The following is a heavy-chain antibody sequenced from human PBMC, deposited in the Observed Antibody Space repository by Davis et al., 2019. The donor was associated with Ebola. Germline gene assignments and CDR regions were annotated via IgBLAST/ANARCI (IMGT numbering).Heavy chain of an antibody. CDR2: IDPDGTGT. CDR1: GFTFSNFH. J-gene: IGHJ4*01. CDR3: VRDSGYYSHDY. Sequence: PGGSLRLSCAASGFTFSNFHIHWVRQPPGEGLVWVARIDPDGTGTNYADSVKGRFTISRDNAKNTLSLQMNSLRVEDTAVYYCVRDSGYYSHDYWGHGTLVTVSS. D-gene: IGHD5-12*01. V-gene: IGHV3-74*01.